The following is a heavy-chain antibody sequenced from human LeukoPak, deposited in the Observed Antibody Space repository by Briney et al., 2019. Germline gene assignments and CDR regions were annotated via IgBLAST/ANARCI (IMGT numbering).Heavy chain of an antibody. D-gene: IGHD3/OR15-3a*01. V-gene: IGHV4-38-2*02. CDR2: IYHSGST. J-gene: IGHJ4*02. CDR1: GYSISSGYY. Sequence: SETLSLTCTVSGYSISSGYYWGWIRQPPGKGLEWIGSIYHSGSTYYNPSLRSQVSISIDTSKNQFSLRLTSVTAADTAVYYCARQTGSGLFILPGGQGTLVTVSS. CDR3: ARQTGSGLFILP.